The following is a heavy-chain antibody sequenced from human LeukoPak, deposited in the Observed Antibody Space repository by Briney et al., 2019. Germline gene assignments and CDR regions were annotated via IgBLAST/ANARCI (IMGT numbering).Heavy chain of an antibody. CDR2: ISSSSSDI. Sequence: PGGSLRLSCAASGFTFSSYSMNWVRQAPGKGLVWVTYISSSSSDIYYADSVKGRFTISRDNAKNSVYLQMNSLRDEDTVVYYCARASGSGRTAFDYWGQGTLVTVSS. D-gene: IGHD3-10*01. CDR3: ARASGSGRTAFDY. V-gene: IGHV3-48*02. J-gene: IGHJ4*02. CDR1: GFTFSSYS.